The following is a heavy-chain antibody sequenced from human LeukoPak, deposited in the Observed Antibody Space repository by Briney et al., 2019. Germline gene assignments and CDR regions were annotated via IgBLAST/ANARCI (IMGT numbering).Heavy chain of an antibody. CDR3: ARTRGYIAS. D-gene: IGHD5-12*01. Sequence: GGSLRLSCVASGFNFIDYYMSWIRQVPGKGLERISYISNTGQTIYYADSVKGRFTISRDNSNNSLYLQLNSLRAEDTAVYYCARTRGYIASWGQGTRVTISS. CDR1: GFNFIDYY. CDR2: ISNTGQTI. J-gene: IGHJ4*02. V-gene: IGHV3-11*01.